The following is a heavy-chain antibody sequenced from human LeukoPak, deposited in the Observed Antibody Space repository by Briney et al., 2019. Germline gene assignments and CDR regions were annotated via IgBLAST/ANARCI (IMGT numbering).Heavy chain of an antibody. V-gene: IGHV4-59*01. CDR2: IYYSAST. CDR3: ARVFSTNYDDNRGWFDP. J-gene: IGHJ5*02. Sequence: SETLSLTCTVSGGSISSYYWSWIRQPPGKGLEWIGYIYYSASTNYNPSLKSRVTISVETSKNQFSLRLSSVTAADTAVYYCARVFSTNYDDNRGWFDPWGQGTLVTVSS. CDR1: GGSISSYY. D-gene: IGHD3-22*01.